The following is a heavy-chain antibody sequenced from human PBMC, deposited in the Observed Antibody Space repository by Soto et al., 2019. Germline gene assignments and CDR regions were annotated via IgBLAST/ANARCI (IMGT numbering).Heavy chain of an antibody. CDR1: GGSIKSAGHS. CDR3: ARERYHHCCFDF. CDR2: SYPSRSG. Sequence: LSTTLALTCAVSGGSIKSAGHSWGWVRQSPGKCLEWIEYSYPSRSGYYNPTLHARVTLWVGGSKAQFSLALSSVTAADTAVYFCARERYHHCCFDFWGLGTPVTVSS. J-gene: IGHJ4*02. V-gene: IGHV4-30-2*06. D-gene: IGHD2-21*02.